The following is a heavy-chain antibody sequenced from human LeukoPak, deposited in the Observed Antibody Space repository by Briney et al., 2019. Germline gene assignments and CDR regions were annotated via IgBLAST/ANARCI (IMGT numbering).Heavy chain of an antibody. Sequence: GGSLRLSCAASGFTFSSYGMSWVRQAPGKGLEWVSAISGSGGSTYYADSVKGRFTISRDNSKNTLYLQMNSLRAEDTAVYYCASPFDRDTGIGAFDIWGQGTMVTVSS. CDR3: ASPFDRDTGIGAFDI. CDR1: GFTFSSYG. CDR2: ISGSGGST. D-gene: IGHD5-18*01. V-gene: IGHV3-23*01. J-gene: IGHJ3*02.